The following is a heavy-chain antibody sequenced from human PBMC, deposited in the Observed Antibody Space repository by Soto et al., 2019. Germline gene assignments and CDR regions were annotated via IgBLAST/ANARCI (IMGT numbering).Heavy chain of an antibody. J-gene: IGHJ4*02. Sequence: PGGSLRLSCAASGFIFSDYYMSWIRQAPGKGLVWVSYISSSGSTIYYADSVKGRFTISRDNAKNSLYLQMSSLRAEDTAVYYCAKVFYYYDSSGYYYFDYWGQGTLVTVSS. D-gene: IGHD3-22*01. CDR1: GFIFSDYY. CDR2: ISSSGSTI. CDR3: AKVFYYYDSSGYYYFDY. V-gene: IGHV3-11*01.